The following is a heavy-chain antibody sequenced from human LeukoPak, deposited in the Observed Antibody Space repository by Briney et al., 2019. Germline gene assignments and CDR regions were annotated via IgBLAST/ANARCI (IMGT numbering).Heavy chain of an antibody. J-gene: IGHJ4*02. CDR3: ATEGNGNYFDS. Sequence: ASVKVSCKVSGYSLTDFFIHWVRQAPGKGLEWMGRFDPEESETIYAFRFRGRLTMTVDTSSDTASMELSRLTFFDTAAYYCATEGNGNYFDSWGQGTLVTVSS. D-gene: IGHD1-1*01. V-gene: IGHV1-24*01. CDR2: FDPEESET. CDR1: GYSLTDFF.